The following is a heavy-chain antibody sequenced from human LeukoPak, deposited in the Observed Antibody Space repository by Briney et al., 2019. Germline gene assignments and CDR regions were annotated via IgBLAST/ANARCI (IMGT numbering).Heavy chain of an antibody. CDR2: INPNSGAT. CDR1: GYTFTAYY. Sequence: GASVKVSCKASGYTFTAYYIHWVRQAPGQGLGWMGWINPNSGATNYAQNFQGRVTMTADTSISTAYLDLSRLRSDDSAVYYCARDPIVQAGYYYGMDVWGQGTTVTVSS. CDR3: ARDPIVQAGYYYGMDV. J-gene: IGHJ6*02. V-gene: IGHV1-2*02. D-gene: IGHD2/OR15-2a*01.